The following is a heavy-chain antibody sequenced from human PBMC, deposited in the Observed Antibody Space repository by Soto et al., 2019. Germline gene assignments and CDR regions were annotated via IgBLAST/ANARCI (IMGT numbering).Heavy chain of an antibody. Sequence: QVQLVESGGGVVHPGMSLTLSCVASGFAFNTYGMNWVRQAPGGGLELVAVIWFDGTNEYYSDSVKGRFTIFRDNSRNTLDLQMRGLRVDDTAIYYCVTSSGYHWGQGTLVTVSS. CDR2: IWFDGTNE. D-gene: IGHD3-22*01. CDR1: GFAFNTYG. J-gene: IGHJ5*02. CDR3: VTSSGYH. V-gene: IGHV3-33*08.